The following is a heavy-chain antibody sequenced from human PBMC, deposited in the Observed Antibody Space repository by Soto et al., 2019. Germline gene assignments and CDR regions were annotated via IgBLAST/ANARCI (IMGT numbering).Heavy chain of an antibody. CDR3: TTDLAAAAGTDAFDI. CDR2: IKSKTDGGTT. V-gene: IGHV3-15*07. J-gene: IGHJ3*02. D-gene: IGHD6-13*01. Sequence: GGSLRLSCAASGFTFSNAWMNWVRQAPGKGLEWVGRIKSKTDGGTTDYAAPVKGRFTISRDDSKNTLYLQMNSLKTEDTAVYYCTTDLAAAAGTDAFDIWGQGTMVTVSS. CDR1: GFTFSNAW.